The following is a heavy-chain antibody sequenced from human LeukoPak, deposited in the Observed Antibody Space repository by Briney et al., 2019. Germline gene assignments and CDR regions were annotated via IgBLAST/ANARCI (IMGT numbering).Heavy chain of an antibody. J-gene: IGHJ4*02. CDR2: ISGSGGST. CDR1: GFTVSSSY. Sequence: GGSLRPSCAASGFTVSSSYMSWVRQAPGKGLEWVSGISGSGGSTYYADSVKGRFTISRGNSKNTLYLQMNSLRAEDTAVYYCAKDGANSGSNFDYWGQGTLVTVSS. CDR3: AKDGANSGSNFDY. D-gene: IGHD4/OR15-4a*01. V-gene: IGHV3-23*01.